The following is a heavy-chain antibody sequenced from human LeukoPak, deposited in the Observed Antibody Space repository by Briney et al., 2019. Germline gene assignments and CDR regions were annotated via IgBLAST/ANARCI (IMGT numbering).Heavy chain of an antibody. CDR3: ARVELYASGWYGSIDY. CDR2: ISYDGTNK. CDR1: GFTFSSYG. J-gene: IGHJ4*02. V-gene: IGHV3-30*03. Sequence: GSLRLSCAASGFTFSSYGMHWVRQAPGKGLEWVAVISYDGTNKYYADSVKGRFTISRDNSKNTLYLQMDSLRTEDTAVYYCARVELYASGWYGSIDYWGRGTLVAVSS. D-gene: IGHD6-19*01.